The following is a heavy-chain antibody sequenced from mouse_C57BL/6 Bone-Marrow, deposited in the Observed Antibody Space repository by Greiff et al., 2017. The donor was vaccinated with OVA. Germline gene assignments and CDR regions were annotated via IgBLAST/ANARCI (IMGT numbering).Heavy chain of an antibody. CDR2: IRNKANNHAT. J-gene: IGHJ3*01. Sequence: EVMLVESGGGLVQPGGSMKLSCAASGFTFSDAWMDWVRQSPEKGLEWVAEIRNKANNHATYYAESVKGRFTISRDDSKRSVYLQMNSLRAEDTGIYYCTRDGYWAWFAYWGQGTLVTVSA. V-gene: IGHV6-6*01. D-gene: IGHD2-3*01. CDR1: GFTFSDAW. CDR3: TRDGYWAWFAY.